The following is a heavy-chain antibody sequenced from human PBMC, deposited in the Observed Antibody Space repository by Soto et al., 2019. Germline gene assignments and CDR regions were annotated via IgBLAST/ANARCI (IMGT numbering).Heavy chain of an antibody. Sequence: GGSLRLSCAASGFTFSSYGMHWVRQAPGKGLEWVAVIWYDGSNKYYADSVKGRFTISRDNSKNTLYLQMNSLRAEDTAVYYCARAYLRWALDVWGKGTTVTVSS. D-gene: IGHD4-17*01. CDR1: GFTFSSYG. V-gene: IGHV3-33*01. CDR3: ARAYLRWALDV. J-gene: IGHJ6*04. CDR2: IWYDGSNK.